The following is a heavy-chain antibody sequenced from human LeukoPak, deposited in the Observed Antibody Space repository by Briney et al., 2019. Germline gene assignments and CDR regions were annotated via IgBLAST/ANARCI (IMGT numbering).Heavy chain of an antibody. CDR2: IIPIFGTA. J-gene: IGHJ4*02. Sequence: SVKVSCKASGGTSSSYAISWVRQAPGQGLEWMGRIIPIFGTANYAQKFQGRVTITTDESTSTAYMELSSLRSEDTAVYYCARGLELGEEGYYFDYWGQGTLVTVSS. CDR3: ARGLELGEEGYYFDY. CDR1: GGTSSSYA. V-gene: IGHV1-69*05. D-gene: IGHD1-7*01.